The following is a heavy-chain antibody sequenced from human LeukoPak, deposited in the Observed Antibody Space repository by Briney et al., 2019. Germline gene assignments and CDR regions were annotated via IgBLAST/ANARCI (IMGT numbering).Heavy chain of an antibody. CDR3: ARRRIGGGTLYFDH. D-gene: IGHD2-15*01. J-gene: IGHJ4*02. V-gene: IGHV4-59*08. CDR2: IYYNGST. CDR1: GGSISSYY. Sequence: PSETLSLTCTVSGGSISSYYWSWIRQPPGKGLEWIGYIYYNGSTNYTPSLKSRVTISLDTSKNQFSLKLRSVTAADTAVYYCARRRIGGGTLYFDHWGQGTLVTVSS.